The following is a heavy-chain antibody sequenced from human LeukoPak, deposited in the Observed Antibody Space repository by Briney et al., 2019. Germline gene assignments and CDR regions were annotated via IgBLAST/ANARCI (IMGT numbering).Heavy chain of an antibody. V-gene: IGHV4-31*03. CDR1: GGSISSGGYY. Sequence: SETLSLTCTVSGGSISSGGYYWGWIRQHPGKGLEWIGYIYYSGRTYYNPSLKSRATISVDTSKNQFSLKLRSVTAADTAVYYCARSHDHLWGNYPDYWGQGTLVTVSS. D-gene: IGHD3-16*02. CDR3: ARSHDHLWGNYPDY. CDR2: IYYSGRT. J-gene: IGHJ4*02.